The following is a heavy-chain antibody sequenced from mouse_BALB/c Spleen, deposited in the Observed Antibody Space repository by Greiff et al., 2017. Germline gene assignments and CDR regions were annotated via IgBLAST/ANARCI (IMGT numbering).Heavy chain of an antibody. Sequence: EVQLVESGGDLVKPGGSLKLSCAASGFTFSSYGMSWVRQTPDKRLEWVATISSGGSYTYYPDSVKGRFTISRDNAKNTLYLQMSSLKSEDTAMYYCARHYYGSSSGLDYAMDYWGQGTSVTVSS. CDR3: ARHYYGSSSGLDYAMDY. D-gene: IGHD1-1*01. V-gene: IGHV5-6*01. J-gene: IGHJ4*01. CDR2: ISSGGSYT. CDR1: GFTFSSYG.